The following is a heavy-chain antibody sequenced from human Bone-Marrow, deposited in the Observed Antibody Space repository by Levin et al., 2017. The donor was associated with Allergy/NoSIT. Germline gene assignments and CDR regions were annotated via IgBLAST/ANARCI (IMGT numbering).Heavy chain of an antibody. CDR2: IYYSGST. Sequence: SETLSLTCTVSGGSISSGDYYWSWIRQPPGKGLEWIGYIYYSGSTYYNPSLKSRLTISVDTSQNQFSLKLTSVTAADTAVYYCLREARYDYGNSVWGGWFDPWGQGTLVTVSS. CDR1: GGSISSGDYY. D-gene: IGHD5-12*01. CDR3: LREARYDYGNSVWGGWFDP. V-gene: IGHV4-30-4*01. J-gene: IGHJ5*02.